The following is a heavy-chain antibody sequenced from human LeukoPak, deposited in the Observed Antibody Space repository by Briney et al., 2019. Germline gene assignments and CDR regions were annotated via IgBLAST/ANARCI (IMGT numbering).Heavy chain of an antibody. Sequence: GTSLRLSCAASGFTFSVYGMHWVRQAPGKGLEWVAVIWYDGSNKYYADSVKGRFTISRDNSKNTLYLQMNSLRAEDTAVYYCARRGSNTWLFDYWGQGTLVTVSS. V-gene: IGHV3-33*08. CDR1: GFTFSVYG. D-gene: IGHD6-13*01. CDR2: IWYDGSNK. CDR3: ARRGSNTWLFDY. J-gene: IGHJ4*02.